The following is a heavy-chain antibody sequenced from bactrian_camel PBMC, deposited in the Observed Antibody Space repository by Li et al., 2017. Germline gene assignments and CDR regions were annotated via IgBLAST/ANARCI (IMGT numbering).Heavy chain of an antibody. CDR1: GFSHSSYC. J-gene: IGHJ4*01. Sequence: VESGGGSVQAGGSLRLVCSGFSHSSYCMAWFRQAPGKEREGVASIDSDGRTTRYADSVKGRFTISRDNAKNTVYLQMNNLKVEDTAVYYCLREPESGGPLGQGTQVTVS. CDR2: IDSDGRTT. V-gene: IGHV3S26*01. D-gene: IGHD8*01.